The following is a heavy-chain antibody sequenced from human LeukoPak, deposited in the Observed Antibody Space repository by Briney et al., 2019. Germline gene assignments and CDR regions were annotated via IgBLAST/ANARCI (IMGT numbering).Heavy chain of an antibody. J-gene: IGHJ5*02. CDR2: INPSGGST. D-gene: IGHD2-15*01. CDR1: GYTFTSYY. V-gene: IGHV1-46*01. Sequence: ASVKVSCKASGYTFTSYYMHWVRQAPGQGLEWMGIINPSGGSTSYAQKFQGRVTMTRDTSTSTVYMELSSLRSEDTAVYYCAREIVVVVTRQIWFDPWGQGTLVTVSS. CDR3: AREIVVVVTRQIWFDP.